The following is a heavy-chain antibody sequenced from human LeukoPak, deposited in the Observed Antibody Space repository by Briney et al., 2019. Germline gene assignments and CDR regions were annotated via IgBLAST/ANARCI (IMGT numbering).Heavy chain of an antibody. J-gene: IGHJ4*02. CDR1: GFTFSSYA. CDR3: AKDRYFYDSSEAY. V-gene: IGHV3-23*01. CDR2: ISGSGGSA. Sequence: GGSLRLSCAASGFTFSSYAMSWVRQAPGKGLEWVSAISGSGGSAYYADSVKGRFTISRDSSKNTLYLQMNSLRAEDTAVYYCAKDRYFYDSSEAYWGQGTLVTVSS. D-gene: IGHD3-22*01.